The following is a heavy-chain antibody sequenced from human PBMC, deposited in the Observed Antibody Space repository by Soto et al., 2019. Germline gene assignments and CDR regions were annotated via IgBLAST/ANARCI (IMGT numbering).Heavy chain of an antibody. V-gene: IGHV4-31*02. Sequence: SQTLSLTWTVSGGCISSGGYYWSWIRKHPGKGLEWIGYIYYSGSTYYNPSLKSRVTISVDTSKNQFSLKLSSVTAADTAVYYCARVRVMAGYKRMSPYFDYWGQGTLVTVSS. CDR1: GGCISSGGYY. CDR3: ARVRVMAGYKRMSPYFDY. CDR2: IYYSGST. D-gene: IGHD6-19*01. J-gene: IGHJ4*02.